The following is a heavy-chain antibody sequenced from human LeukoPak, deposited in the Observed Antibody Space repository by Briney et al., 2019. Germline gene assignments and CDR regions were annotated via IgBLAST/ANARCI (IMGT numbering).Heavy chain of an antibody. CDR2: IWYDGSNK. V-gene: IGHV3-33*06. J-gene: IGHJ4*02. Sequence: GRSLRLSCAASGFTFSSYGMHWVRQAPGKGLEWVADIWYDGSNKYYADSVKGRFTISRDNSKNTLYLQMNSLRAEDTAVYYCAKDYADTAMVVPPDYWGQGTLVTVSS. CDR1: GFTFSSYG. D-gene: IGHD5-18*01. CDR3: AKDYADTAMVVPPDY.